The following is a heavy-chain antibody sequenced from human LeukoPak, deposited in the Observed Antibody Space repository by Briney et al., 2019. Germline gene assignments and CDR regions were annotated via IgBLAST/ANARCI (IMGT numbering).Heavy chain of an antibody. V-gene: IGHV3-7*03. CDR2: IKQDGSEK. J-gene: IGHJ4*02. Sequence: GRSLRLSCAASGFTFSSYWMSWVRQAPGKGLEWVANIKQDGSEKYYVDSVKGRFTISRDNAKNSLYLQMNSLRAEDTAVYYCARDLPLGYYYDSSGRKLDYWGQGTLVTVSS. CDR1: GFTFSSYW. CDR3: ARDLPLGYYYDSSGRKLDY. D-gene: IGHD3-22*01.